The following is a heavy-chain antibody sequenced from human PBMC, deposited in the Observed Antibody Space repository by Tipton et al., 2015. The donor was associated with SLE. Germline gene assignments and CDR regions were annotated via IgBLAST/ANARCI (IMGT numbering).Heavy chain of an antibody. J-gene: IGHJ6*04. Sequence: TLSLTCTVSGASISNGRYYWDWIRQPPGKGLEWIGSVYYSGSSYYNPSLESRVTISVDTSKNQFSLKLSSVTAADTAVYYCARESWRGAQIGLDVWGKGTTVTISS. CDR2: VYYSGSS. D-gene: IGHD2-21*01. V-gene: IGHV4-39*07. CDR3: ARESWRGAQIGLDV. CDR1: GASISNGRYY.